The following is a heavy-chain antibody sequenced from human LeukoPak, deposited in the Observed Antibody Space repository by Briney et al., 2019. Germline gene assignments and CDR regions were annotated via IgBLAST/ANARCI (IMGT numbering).Heavy chain of an antibody. V-gene: IGHV3-20*04. CDR2: INWNGGST. CDR1: GFTFDDCG. Sequence: PGGSLRLSCAASGFTFDDCGMSWVRQAPGKGLEWVSGINWNGGSTGYADSVKGRFTISRDNAKNSLYLQMNSLRAEDTALYYCAREAYCGGDCSRRYDSSGFTAFDIWGQGTMVTVSS. CDR3: AREAYCGGDCSRRYDSSGFTAFDI. J-gene: IGHJ3*02. D-gene: IGHD2-21*02.